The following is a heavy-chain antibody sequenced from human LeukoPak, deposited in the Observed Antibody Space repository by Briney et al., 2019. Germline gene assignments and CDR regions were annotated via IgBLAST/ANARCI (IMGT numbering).Heavy chain of an antibody. J-gene: IGHJ4*02. V-gene: IGHV3-53*01. CDR3: ASFNVRDRNSDAY. D-gene: IGHD4-23*01. CDR1: GFTISSNY. Sequence: GGSLRLSCAASGFTISSNYMSWVRQAAGKGLGWGSVIYSGGSTYYSESVKGRFTISRDNSKNTMYRQMKSLHAEGTAGYYCASFNVRDRNSDAYWGQGTLVTVSS. CDR2: IYSGGST.